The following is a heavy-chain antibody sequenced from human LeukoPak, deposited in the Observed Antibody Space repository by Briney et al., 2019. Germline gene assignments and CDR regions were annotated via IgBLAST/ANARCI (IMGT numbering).Heavy chain of an antibody. Sequence: GGSLRLSCAASGFAFSRYSMNWVRQARGRGLEWVSSISSSSSYIYYSDSLKGRFTISRDNAKNSLYLQMNSLRAEDTAVYFCARDRIIYGDYGDAFDIWGQGTVVTVSS. D-gene: IGHD4-17*01. CDR3: ARDRIIYGDYGDAFDI. CDR1: GFAFSRYS. CDR2: ISSSSSYI. J-gene: IGHJ3*02. V-gene: IGHV3-21*01.